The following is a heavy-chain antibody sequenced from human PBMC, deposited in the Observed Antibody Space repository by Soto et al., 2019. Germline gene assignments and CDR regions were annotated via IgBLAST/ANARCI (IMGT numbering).Heavy chain of an antibody. Sequence: TLSLTCTVSGGSISSGGYYWSWIRQHPGKGLEWIGYIYYSGSTYYNPSLKSRVTISVDTSKNQFSLKLSSVTAADTAVYYCARGGSYGGNSADYFDYWGQGTLVTVSS. CDR2: IYYSGST. J-gene: IGHJ4*02. CDR3: ARGGSYGGNSADYFDY. CDR1: GGSISSGGYY. V-gene: IGHV4-31*03. D-gene: IGHD4-17*01.